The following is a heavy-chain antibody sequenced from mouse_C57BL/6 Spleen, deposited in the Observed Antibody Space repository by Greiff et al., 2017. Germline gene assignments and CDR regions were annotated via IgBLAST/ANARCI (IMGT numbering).Heavy chain of an antibody. CDR3: ARDQLRFDY. J-gene: IGHJ2*01. Sequence: EAKVVESGGGLVKPGGSLKLSCAASGFTFSSYAMSWVRQTPEKRLEWVATISDGGSYTYYPDNVKGRFTISRDNAKNNLYLQMSHLKSEDTAMYYCARDQLRFDYWGQGTTLTVSS. CDR1: GFTFSSYA. D-gene: IGHD4-1*02. V-gene: IGHV5-4*01. CDR2: ISDGGSYT.